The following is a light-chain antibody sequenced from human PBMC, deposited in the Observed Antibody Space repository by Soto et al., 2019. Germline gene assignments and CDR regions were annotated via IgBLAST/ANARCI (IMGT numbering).Light chain of an antibody. CDR3: QKYSSVPV. J-gene: IGKJ3*01. V-gene: IGKV1-27*01. CDR1: QGVRNF. CDR2: AAS. Sequence: DIQMTQSPTSLSSSVGDRVTITCRASQGVRNFVAWYQQKTGEAPNLLIYAASTLQSGVPSRLSGSGSGTDFTLTINSLQPEDVSTYSCQKYSSVPVFGPGTKVEIK.